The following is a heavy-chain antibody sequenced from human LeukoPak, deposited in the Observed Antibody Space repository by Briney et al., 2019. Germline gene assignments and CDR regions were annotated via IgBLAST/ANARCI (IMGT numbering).Heavy chain of an antibody. J-gene: IGHJ5*02. CDR2: IFYSGST. CDR1: GGSISTSSYY. V-gene: IGHV4-39*07. Sequence: SETLSLTCTVSGGSISTSSYYWGWVRQPPGKGLEWIGNIFYSGSTYYSPSLKSRVTISLDTSRNQFSLKLSSVTAADTAVYYCARDQKAQGWFDPWGQGTLVTVSS. CDR3: ARDQKAQGWFDP.